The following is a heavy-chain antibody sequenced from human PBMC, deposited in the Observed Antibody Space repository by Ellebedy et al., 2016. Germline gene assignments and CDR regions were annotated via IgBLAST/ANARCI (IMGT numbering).Heavy chain of an antibody. D-gene: IGHD6-6*01. CDR3: ARDQSVGAARPHYYYYYGMDV. CDR2: IIPIFGTA. J-gene: IGHJ6*02. CDR1: GGTFSSYA. Sequence: SVKVSCXASGGTFSSYAISWVRQAPGQGLEWMGGIIPIFGTANYAQKFQGRVTITADESTSTAYMELSSLRSEDTAVYYCARDQSVGAARPHYYYYYGMDVWGQGTTVTVSS. V-gene: IGHV1-69*13.